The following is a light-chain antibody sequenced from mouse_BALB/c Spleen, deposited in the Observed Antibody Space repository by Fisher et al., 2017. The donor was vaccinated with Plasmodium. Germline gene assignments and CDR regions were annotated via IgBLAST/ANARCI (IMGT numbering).Light chain of an antibody. CDR2: AVS. V-gene: IGKV1-117*01. CDR3: WQGTHFPFT. CDR1: QSIEHSNGDTY. J-gene: IGKJ4*01. Sequence: VLTQSTLSLPVSLGDQASMSCRSSQSIEHSNGDTYLKWYLQKQGQSPKVLIYAVSNRFSGVPDRFSGSGSGTDFTLKISRVEAEELGVYYCWQGTHFPFTFGSGTKLEI.